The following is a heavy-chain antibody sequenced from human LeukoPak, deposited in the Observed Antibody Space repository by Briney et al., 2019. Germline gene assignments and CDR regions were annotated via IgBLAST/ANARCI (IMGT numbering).Heavy chain of an antibody. V-gene: IGHV1-2*02. CDR1: GYASTDYY. CDR2: MNPNGGGA. CDR3: ARDRVRASLRFLDWSSPGDS. J-gene: IGHJ4*02. D-gene: IGHD3-3*01. Sequence: GGPVEVSFKACGYASTDYYIHWVRPAPGQGLEWMGWMNPNGGGAHPSPKFQGRVTLTRDTSITTAYMELSRLRSDDTAVYYCARDRVRASLRFLDWSSPGDSWGQGALVTVSS.